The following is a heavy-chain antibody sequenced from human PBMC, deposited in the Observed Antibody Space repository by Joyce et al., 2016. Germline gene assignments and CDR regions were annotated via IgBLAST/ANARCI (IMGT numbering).Heavy chain of an antibody. Sequence: QVQLVQSGAEVKKPGSSVKVSCEASGGTFSNYAISWVRQAPGQGLEWMGGIIPMFGTTNYVQKFQGRVAIIADKSTSTVYMELSSLRPEDTAVYYCARGGRGANRYNWFDPWGQGVLVTVSS. CDR3: ARGGRGANRYNWFDP. CDR2: IIPMFGTT. V-gene: IGHV1-69*06. J-gene: IGHJ5*02. CDR1: GGTFSNYA. D-gene: IGHD3-16*01.